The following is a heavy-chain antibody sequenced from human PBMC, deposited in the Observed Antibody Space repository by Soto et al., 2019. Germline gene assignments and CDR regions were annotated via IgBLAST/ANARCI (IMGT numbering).Heavy chain of an antibody. V-gene: IGHV1-18*01. CDR1: GYTFTSYG. J-gene: IGHJ4*02. CDR3: ARDRGSYALDY. D-gene: IGHD1-26*01. Sequence: QVQLVQSGAEVKKPGASVKVSCKASGYTFTSYGISWVRQAPGQGLEWMGWISAYNGNTNYAQKLQGRVTMTTDTPTSTVDMELRSLRSDDTAVYYCARDRGSYALDYWGQGALISVSS. CDR2: ISAYNGNT.